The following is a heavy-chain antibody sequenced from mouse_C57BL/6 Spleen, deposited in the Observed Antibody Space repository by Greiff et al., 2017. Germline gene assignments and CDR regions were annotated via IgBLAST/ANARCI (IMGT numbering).Heavy chain of an antibody. D-gene: IGHD2-2*01. Sequence: VQLQQSGAELARPGASVKLSCKASGYTFTSYGISWVKQRTGQGLEWIGEIYPRSGNTYYNEKFKGKATLTADKSSSTAYMELRSLTSEDSAVYFCAREGYGYDRYFVYWGQGTTLTVSS. CDR2: IYPRSGNT. V-gene: IGHV1-81*01. CDR3: AREGYGYDRYFVY. J-gene: IGHJ2*01. CDR1: GYTFTSYG.